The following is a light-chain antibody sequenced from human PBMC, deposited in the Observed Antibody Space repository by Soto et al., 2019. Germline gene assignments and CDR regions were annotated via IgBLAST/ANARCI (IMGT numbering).Light chain of an antibody. CDR3: AAWDDSLSGLV. V-gene: IGLV1-47*01. Sequence: QSALTQPASVSGTPGQRVTISCSGSSSNIGSNYVYWYQQLPGTAPKLLIYRNNQRPSGVPDRFSGSKSGTSASLAISGLRSEDEADYYCAAWDDSLSGLVFGGGTKLTVL. J-gene: IGLJ2*01. CDR1: SSNIGSNY. CDR2: RNN.